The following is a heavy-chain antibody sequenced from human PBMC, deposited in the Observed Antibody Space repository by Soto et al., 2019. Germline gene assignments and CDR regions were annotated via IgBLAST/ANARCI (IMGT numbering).Heavy chain of an antibody. Sequence: QVQRQESGPGLLEPSVTLALNCAISGGSINTGNWWTWGRQPQGKWLEWIGECNHSRGTNYKSSLKGRVTRSLDKSSNHRTLRLNYVTAADTAVYDCASRVGDRLFWGQGTLVTVST. D-gene: IGHD6-6*01. J-gene: IGHJ4*02. CDR3: ASRVGDRLF. V-gene: IGHV4-4*02. CDR2: CNHSRGT. CDR1: GGSINTGNW.